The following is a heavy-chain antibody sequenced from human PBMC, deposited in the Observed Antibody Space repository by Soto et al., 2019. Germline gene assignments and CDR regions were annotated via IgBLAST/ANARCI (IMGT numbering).Heavy chain of an antibody. Sequence: QVQLVESGGGVVQPGRSLRLSCAASGFTFSSYGMHWVRQAPGKGLEWVAVISYDGSNKYYADSVKGRFTISRDNSKNTLYLQMTSQRAEDTAVYYCAKDAGVSTPDYWGQGTLVTVSS. CDR2: ISYDGSNK. V-gene: IGHV3-30*18. D-gene: IGHD7-27*01. CDR3: AKDAGVSTPDY. CDR1: GFTFSSYG. J-gene: IGHJ4*02.